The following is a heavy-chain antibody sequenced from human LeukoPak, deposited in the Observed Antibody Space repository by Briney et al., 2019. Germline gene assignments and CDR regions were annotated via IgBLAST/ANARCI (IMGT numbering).Heavy chain of an antibody. J-gene: IGHJ4*02. Sequence: GGSLRLSCAASGFTFSSYGMSWVRQAPGKGLEWVSAISGSGGSTYYADSVKGRFTISRDNSKNTLYLQMNSLRAEDTAVYYCVKSDRAYSSGWYYFDYWGQGTLVTVSS. CDR2: ISGSGGST. CDR1: GFTFSSYG. V-gene: IGHV3-23*01. D-gene: IGHD6-19*01. CDR3: VKSDRAYSSGWYYFDY.